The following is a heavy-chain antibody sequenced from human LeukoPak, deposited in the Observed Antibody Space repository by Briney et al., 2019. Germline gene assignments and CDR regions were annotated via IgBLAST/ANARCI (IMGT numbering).Heavy chain of an antibody. V-gene: IGHV1-46*01. CDR2: INPSGGST. J-gene: IGHJ6*03. D-gene: IGHD2-2*01. Sequence: ASVTVSFKASGYTFTNYYMHWVRQAPGQGLEWMGIINPSGGSTSYAQKFQGRVTMTRDTSTSTVYMELSSLRSEDTAVYYCARDLVVPAAMSYYYYYMDVWGKGTTVTISS. CDR3: ARDLVVPAAMSYYYYYMDV. CDR1: GYTFTNYY.